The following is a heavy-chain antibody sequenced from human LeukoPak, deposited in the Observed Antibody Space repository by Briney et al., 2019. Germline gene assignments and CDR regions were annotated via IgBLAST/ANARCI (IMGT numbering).Heavy chain of an antibody. CDR1: GGSISSSSYY. Sequence: SETLSLTCTVSGGSISSSSYYWGWIRQPPGKGLEWIGSIYYSGSTYYNPSLESRVTISVDTSKNQFSLKLSSVTAADTAVYYCARLGSGSYFDYWGQGTLVTVSS. CDR3: ARLGSGSYFDY. J-gene: IGHJ4*02. CDR2: IYYSGST. V-gene: IGHV4-39*01. D-gene: IGHD1-26*01.